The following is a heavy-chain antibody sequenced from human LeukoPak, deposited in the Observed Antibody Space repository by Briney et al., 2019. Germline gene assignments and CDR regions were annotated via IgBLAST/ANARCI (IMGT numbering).Heavy chain of an antibody. CDR2: MNPNSGNT. J-gene: IGHJ3*02. CDR3: ARGWGIVVENAFDI. V-gene: IGHV1-8*01. CDR1: GYTFTSYD. D-gene: IGHD3-22*01. Sequence: ASVKVSCKASGYTFTSYDINWVRQATGQGLEWMGGMNPNSGNTGYAQKFQGRVTMTRNTSISTAYMELSSLRSEDTAVYYCARGWGIVVENAFDIWGQGTMVTVSS.